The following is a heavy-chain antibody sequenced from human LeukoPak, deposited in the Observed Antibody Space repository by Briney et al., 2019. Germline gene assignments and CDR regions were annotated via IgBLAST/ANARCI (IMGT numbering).Heavy chain of an antibody. V-gene: IGHV1-69*13. Sequence: SVKVSCKASGGTFSSYAISWVRQAPGQGLEWMGGIIPIFGTANYAQKFQGRVTITADESTSTAYMELSSLRSEDTAVYYCARPCCGYGIPYHYYMDVWGKGTTVTVSS. J-gene: IGHJ6*03. CDR2: IIPIFGTA. CDR3: ARPCCGYGIPYHYYMDV. D-gene: IGHD5-12*01. CDR1: GGTFSSYA.